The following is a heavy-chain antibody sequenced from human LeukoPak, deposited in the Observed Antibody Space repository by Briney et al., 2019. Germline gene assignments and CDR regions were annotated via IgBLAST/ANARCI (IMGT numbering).Heavy chain of an antibody. CDR3: ALEGFLGYFDY. Sequence: GGSLRLSCAASGFTFSSYGMHWVRQAPGKGLEWVAFIRYDRSNKYYADSVKGRFTISRDNSKNTLYLQMNSLRAEDTAVYYCALEGFLGYFDYWGQGTLVTVSS. D-gene: IGHD3-16*01. CDR2: IRYDRSNK. V-gene: IGHV3-30*02. J-gene: IGHJ4*02. CDR1: GFTFSSYG.